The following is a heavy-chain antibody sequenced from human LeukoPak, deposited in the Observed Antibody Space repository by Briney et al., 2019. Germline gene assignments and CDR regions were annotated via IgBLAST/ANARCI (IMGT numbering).Heavy chain of an antibody. D-gene: IGHD3-3*01. CDR2: INPNSGGT. Sequence: ASVKVSCEASGYTFTGYYMHWVRQAPGQGLEWMGWINPNSGGTNYAQKFQGRVTMTRDTSISTAYMELSRLRSDDTAVYYCARGPVYYDFWSGFSDYWGQGTLVTVSS. CDR3: ARGPVYYDFWSGFSDY. CDR1: GYTFTGYY. V-gene: IGHV1-2*02. J-gene: IGHJ4*02.